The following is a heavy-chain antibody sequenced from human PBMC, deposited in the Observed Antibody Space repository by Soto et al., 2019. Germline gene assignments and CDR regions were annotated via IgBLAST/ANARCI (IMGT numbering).Heavy chain of an antibody. CDR3: ARESEDLTSNFDY. CDR2: ISSTTNYV. Sequence: GGSLRLSCAASGFTFSRYSMNWVRQAPGKGLEWVSSISSTTNYVYYADSMKGRFTVSRDNAKNSVYLDMNSLSAEDTAVYYCARESEDLTSNFDYWGQGTLVTVSS. J-gene: IGHJ4*02. CDR1: GFTFSRYS. V-gene: IGHV3-21*01.